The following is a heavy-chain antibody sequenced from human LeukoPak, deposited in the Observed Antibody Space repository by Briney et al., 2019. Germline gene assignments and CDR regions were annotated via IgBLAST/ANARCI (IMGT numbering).Heavy chain of an antibody. J-gene: IGHJ3*02. CDR2: IYYSGST. Sequence: SETLSLTCTVSGGSISSYYWSWIRQPPGKGLEWIGYIYYSGSTNYNPSLKSRVTISVDTSKNQFSLKLSSVTAADTAVYYCARDPGQWHYALDIWGQGTMVTVSS. CDR1: GGSISSYY. CDR3: ARDPGQWHYALDI. V-gene: IGHV4-59*01. D-gene: IGHD6-19*01.